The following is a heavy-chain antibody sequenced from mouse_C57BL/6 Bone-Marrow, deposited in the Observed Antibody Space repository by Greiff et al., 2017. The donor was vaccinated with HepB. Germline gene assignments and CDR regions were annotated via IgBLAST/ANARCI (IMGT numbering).Heavy chain of an antibody. V-gene: IGHV1-55*01. Sequence: QVQLQQPGAELVKPGASVKMSCKASGYTFTSYWITWVKQRPGQGLEWIGDIYPGSGSTNYNEKFKSKATLTVDTSSSTAYMQLSSLTSEDSAVYYCAREGPYDHTLDYWGQGTTLTVSS. D-gene: IGHD2-3*01. J-gene: IGHJ2*01. CDR1: GYTFTSYW. CDR2: IYPGSGST. CDR3: AREGPYDHTLDY.